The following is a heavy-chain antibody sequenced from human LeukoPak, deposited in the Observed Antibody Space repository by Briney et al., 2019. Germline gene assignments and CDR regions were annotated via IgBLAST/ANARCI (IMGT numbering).Heavy chain of an antibody. V-gene: IGHV3-33*01. CDR1: GFTFSSYG. Sequence: PGRSLRLSCAASGFTFSSYGMHWVRQAPGKGLEWVAVIWYDGSNKYYADSVKGRFTISRDNSKNTLYLQMNSLRAEDTAVYYCARDKSYYGSGSYYHPIGYWGQGTLVTASS. J-gene: IGHJ4*02. D-gene: IGHD3-10*01. CDR3: ARDKSYYGSGSYYHPIGY. CDR2: IWYDGSNK.